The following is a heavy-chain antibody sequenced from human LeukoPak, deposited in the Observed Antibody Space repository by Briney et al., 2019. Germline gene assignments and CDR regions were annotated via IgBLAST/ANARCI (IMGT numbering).Heavy chain of an antibody. Sequence: ASVKVSCKASGYTFTSYGISWVRQAPGQGLEWMGWINPNSGGTNYAQKFQGRVTMTRDTSISTAYMELSRLRSDDTAVYYCARSPLNWGEGAGLDYWGQGTLVTVSS. J-gene: IGHJ4*02. CDR2: INPNSGGT. CDR3: ARSPLNWGEGAGLDY. V-gene: IGHV1-2*02. D-gene: IGHD7-27*01. CDR1: GYTFTSYG.